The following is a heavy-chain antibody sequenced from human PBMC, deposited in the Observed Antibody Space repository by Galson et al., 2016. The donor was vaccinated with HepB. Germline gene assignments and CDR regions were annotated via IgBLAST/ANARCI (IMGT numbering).Heavy chain of an antibody. Sequence: SLRLSCAASGFTFNSNWMHWVRQAPGKGLVWVSRINYGGTNTDYADSVKGRFAISRDNAKNTLYLPMTNLRAEDTAVYYCARGNGRPGERGDYWGQGTLVTVSS. CDR3: ARGNGRPGERGDY. CDR1: GFTFNSNW. V-gene: IGHV3-74*01. D-gene: IGHD1-1*01. CDR2: INYGGTNT. J-gene: IGHJ4*02.